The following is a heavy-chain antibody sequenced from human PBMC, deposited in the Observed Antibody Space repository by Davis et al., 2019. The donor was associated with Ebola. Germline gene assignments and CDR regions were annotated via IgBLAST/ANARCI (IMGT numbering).Heavy chain of an antibody. Sequence: GESLKISCAASGFTFSSYAMHWVRQAPGKGLEWLTVISYDGSDKYYADSVKGRFTISRDNTENSLFLQMNSLRADDTAVYYCVKRRGWYRNFDSWGRGAVVTVSS. D-gene: IGHD6-19*01. V-gene: IGHV3-30*07. CDR1: GFTFSSYA. J-gene: IGHJ4*02. CDR3: VKRRGWYRNFDS. CDR2: ISYDGSDK.